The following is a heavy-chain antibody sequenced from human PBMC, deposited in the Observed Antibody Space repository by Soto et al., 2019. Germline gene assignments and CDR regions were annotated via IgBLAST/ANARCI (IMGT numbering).Heavy chain of an antibody. D-gene: IGHD1-26*01. Sequence: QVQLVESGGGVVQPGRSLRLSCAASGFTFSSYGIHWLRQAPGKGLEWVALISYDGSGKYYADSVKGRFTISRDNSKNTLHLQMNSLRAEDTAVYYCAKDLWGSGSYGAFDIWGQGTMVTVSS. CDR2: ISYDGSGK. J-gene: IGHJ3*02. CDR3: AKDLWGSGSYGAFDI. CDR1: GFTFSSYG. V-gene: IGHV3-30*18.